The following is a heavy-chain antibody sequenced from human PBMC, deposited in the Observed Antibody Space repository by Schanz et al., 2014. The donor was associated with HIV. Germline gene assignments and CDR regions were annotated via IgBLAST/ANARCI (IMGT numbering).Heavy chain of an antibody. V-gene: IGHV3-23*04. Sequence: EVQLVESGGGLVQPGRSLRLSCAASGFIFDDYAMHWARQAPGKGLEWVSGISGSSITYSADSVKGRFTISRDNSKNTLYLQMNSLRAEDTAVYYCALSRPSGYGGSWYFDLWGRGTLVAVSS. CDR2: ISGSSIT. J-gene: IGHJ2*01. CDR1: GFIFDDYA. CDR3: ALSRPSGYGGSWYFDL. D-gene: IGHD2-15*01.